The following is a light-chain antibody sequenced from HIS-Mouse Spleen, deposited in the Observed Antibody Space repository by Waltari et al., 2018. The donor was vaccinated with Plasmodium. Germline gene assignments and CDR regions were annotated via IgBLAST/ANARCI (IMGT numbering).Light chain of an antibody. V-gene: IGLV2-23*01. CDR3: CSYAGSSTHVV. CDR2: EGS. J-gene: IGLJ2*01. CDR1: SRDVGLYNL. Sequence: QSALTQPASVSGSPGQPITISCTGTSRDVGLYNLVSWYQQHPGKAPKLMIYEGSKRPSGVSNRFSGSKSGNTASLTISGLQAEDEADYYCCSYAGSSTHVVFGGGTKLTVL.